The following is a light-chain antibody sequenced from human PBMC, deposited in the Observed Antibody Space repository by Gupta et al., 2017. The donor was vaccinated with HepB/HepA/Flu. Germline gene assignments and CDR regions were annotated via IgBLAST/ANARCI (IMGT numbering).Light chain of an antibody. CDR1: NLNSGGNY. CDR2: RDN. Sequence: VLTQAPSSSGPPGQRVPISSSGSNLNSGGNYVCWYQQFPGMAPKLLLYRDNQRPSGVPDRFSGSKSGNPASLAISGLRSEDEGDYYCGAWDDALNGPVFGGGTQLTVL. J-gene: IGLJ7*01. CDR3: GAWDDALNGPV. V-gene: IGLV1-47*01.